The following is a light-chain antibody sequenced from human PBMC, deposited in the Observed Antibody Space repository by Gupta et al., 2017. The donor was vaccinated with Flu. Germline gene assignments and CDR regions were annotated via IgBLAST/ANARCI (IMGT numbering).Light chain of an antibody. Sequence: EIVMTQSPATLSVSPGERATISCRASRGLNSNLAWYQQNPGQSPRLLIYAASTRATGVPARLSGSGSGTEFTLTISSLQSEDFAVYYCQQYNNWPPLTFGGGTKVEIK. CDR3: QQYNNWPPLT. J-gene: IGKJ4*01. CDR1: RGLNSN. V-gene: IGKV3-15*01. CDR2: AAS.